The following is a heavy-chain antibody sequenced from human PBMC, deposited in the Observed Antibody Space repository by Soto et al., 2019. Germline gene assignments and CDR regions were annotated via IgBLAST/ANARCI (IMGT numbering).Heavy chain of an antibody. Sequence: QLQLQESGSGLVKPSQTLSLTCAVSGGSISSGGYSWSWIRQPPGKGLEWIGYIYHSGSTYYNPSLKSRVTISVDRAKNQFSLKLSSVTAADTAVYYCARGDCSSTSCRGFDYWGQGTMVTVSS. J-gene: IGHJ4*02. CDR3: ARGDCSSTSCRGFDY. CDR2: IYHSGST. D-gene: IGHD2-2*01. V-gene: IGHV4-30-2*01. CDR1: GGSISSGGYS.